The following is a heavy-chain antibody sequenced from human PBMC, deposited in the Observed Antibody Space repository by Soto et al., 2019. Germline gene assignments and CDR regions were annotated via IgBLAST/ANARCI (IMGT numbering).Heavy chain of an antibody. D-gene: IGHD2-2*02. CDR3: VRGYMWKPPGALGL. J-gene: IGHJ4*02. V-gene: IGHV1-2*02. CDR1: GYTFTGHY. CDR2: INPKTGGT. Sequence: QVQLEQSGPEVKKPGASMTVSCKASGYTFTGHYMHWVRQAPGQGPEWMGWINPKTGGTNSAQRFQGRVTLTSHTSIRTAYLEMNSLTPNDTAVYYWVRGYMWKPPGALGLWGQGTLLTVSS.